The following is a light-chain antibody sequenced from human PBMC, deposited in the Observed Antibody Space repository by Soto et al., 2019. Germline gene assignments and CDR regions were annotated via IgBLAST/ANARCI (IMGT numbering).Light chain of an antibody. CDR3: QQYGSSLTWT. CDR2: GAS. CDR1: HSVSSN. V-gene: IGKV3-20*01. J-gene: IGKJ1*01. Sequence: EVVMTQSPATLSVSPGERATLSCRTSHSVSSNLAWYQQKLGQVPRLLIYGASSRATGIPDRFSGIGSGTDFTLTISRLEPEDFAVYYCQQYGSSLTWTFGQGTKVDI.